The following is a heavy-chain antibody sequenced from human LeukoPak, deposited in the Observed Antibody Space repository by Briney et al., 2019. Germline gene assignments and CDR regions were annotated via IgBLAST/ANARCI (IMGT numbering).Heavy chain of an antibody. CDR2: ISSSGSTI. V-gene: IGHV3-48*03. CDR1: GFTFSSYE. Sequence: GGSLRLSCAASGFTFSSYEMNWVRQAPGKGLEWISYISSSGSTIYYADSVKGRFTISRDNAKNSLYLQMNSLRAEDTAVYYCARQLDRAAAGTLGYWGQGTLVTVSS. J-gene: IGHJ4*02. D-gene: IGHD6-13*01. CDR3: ARQLDRAAAGTLGY.